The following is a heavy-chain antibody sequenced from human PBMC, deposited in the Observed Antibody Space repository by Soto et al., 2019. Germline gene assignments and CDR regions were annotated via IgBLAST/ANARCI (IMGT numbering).Heavy chain of an antibody. CDR1: GFTFSSYG. CDR2: ISYDGSNK. Sequence: LRLSCAASGFTFSSYGMHWVRRAPGKGLEWVAVISYDGSNKYYADSVKGRFTISRDNSKNTLYLQMNSLRAEDTAVYYCAKDSTSHFDYWGQGTLVTVSS. V-gene: IGHV3-30*18. J-gene: IGHJ4*02. CDR3: AKDSTSHFDY.